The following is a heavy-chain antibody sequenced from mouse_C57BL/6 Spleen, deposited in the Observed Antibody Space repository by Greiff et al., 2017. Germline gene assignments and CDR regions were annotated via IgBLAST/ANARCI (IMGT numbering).Heavy chain of an antibody. CDR3: AREEL. V-gene: IGHV3-6*01. CDR2: ISYDGSN. CDR1: GYSITSGYY. Sequence: DVQLVESGPGLVKPSQSLSLTCSVTGYSITSGYYWNWIRQFPGNKLEWMGYISYDGSNNYNPSLKNRISITRDTSKNQFFLKLNSVTTEDTATYYCAREELWGQGTTLTVSS. J-gene: IGHJ2*01.